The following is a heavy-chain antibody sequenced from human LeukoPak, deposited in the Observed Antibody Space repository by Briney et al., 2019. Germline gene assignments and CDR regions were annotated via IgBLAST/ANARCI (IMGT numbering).Heavy chain of an antibody. D-gene: IGHD3-22*01. V-gene: IGHV4-4*07. CDR1: GGSISSYY. CDR2: IYTSGST. CDR3: AREPPYYYDSSGYC. J-gene: IGHJ4*02. Sequence: SETLSLTCTVSGGSISSYYWSWLRQPAGKGLEWIGRIYTSGSTNYNPSLKSRVTMSVDTSKNQFSLKLSSVTAADTAVYYCAREPPYYYDSSGYCWGQGTLVTVSS.